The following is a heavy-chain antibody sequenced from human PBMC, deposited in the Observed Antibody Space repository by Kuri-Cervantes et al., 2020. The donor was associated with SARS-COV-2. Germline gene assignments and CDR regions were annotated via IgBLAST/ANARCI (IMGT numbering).Heavy chain of an antibody. V-gene: IGHV3-7*03. J-gene: IGHJ4*02. CDR3: AKIPDYGDYVFYFDY. CDR2: IKQDGSEK. D-gene: IGHD4-17*01. CDR1: GFTFSSYW. Sequence: GESLKISCAASGFTFSSYWMSWVHQAPGKGLEWVANIKQDGSEKYYVDSVKGRFTISGDNSKNTLYLQMNSLRAEDTAVYYCAKIPDYGDYVFYFDYWGQGTLVTVSS.